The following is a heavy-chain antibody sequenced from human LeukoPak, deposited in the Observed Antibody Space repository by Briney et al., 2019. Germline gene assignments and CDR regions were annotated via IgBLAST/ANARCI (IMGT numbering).Heavy chain of an antibody. V-gene: IGHV3-13*01. J-gene: IGHJ3*02. Sequence: GRSLTLSCAASAFTFSNYDMHWVSQTAGKGREWGSAIGSTGRTYYEVFEKGRFTISRQDAKKSMYFQCNSLRAGDTAVYYCAREGYDEAFDIWGHGTMVTVSS. CDR2: IGSTGRT. CDR1: AFTFSNYD. CDR3: AREGYDEAFDI. D-gene: IGHD1-1*01.